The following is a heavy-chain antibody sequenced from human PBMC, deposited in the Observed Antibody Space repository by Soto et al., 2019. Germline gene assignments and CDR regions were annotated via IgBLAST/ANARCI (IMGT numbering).Heavy chain of an antibody. CDR1: GFAFSSYW. Sequence: PGGSLRLSCAASGFAFSSYWMHWVRQAPGKGLVWVSRIDPYETGINYADSARGRFTISRDNARNSLYLQMNSLRADDTALYYCVAWGTSTSNPWGQGTLVTVSS. CDR3: VAWGTSTSNP. D-gene: IGHD1-1*01. CDR2: IDPYETGI. V-gene: IGHV3-74*01. J-gene: IGHJ5*02.